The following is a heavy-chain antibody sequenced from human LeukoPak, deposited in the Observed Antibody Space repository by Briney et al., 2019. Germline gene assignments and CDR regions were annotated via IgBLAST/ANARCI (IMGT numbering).Heavy chain of an antibody. V-gene: IGHV3-23*01. Sequence: PGGSLRLSCAASGFSFINYALSWVRQAPGKGLEWVSDITGSGGSTYYADSVKGRFTISRDNSKNTLYLQMNSLRAEDTAVYYCAKWGYCSSTSCYAGRFDPWGQGTLVTVSS. CDR1: GFSFINYA. J-gene: IGHJ5*02. CDR3: AKWGYCSSTSCYAGRFDP. CDR2: ITGSGGST. D-gene: IGHD2-2*01.